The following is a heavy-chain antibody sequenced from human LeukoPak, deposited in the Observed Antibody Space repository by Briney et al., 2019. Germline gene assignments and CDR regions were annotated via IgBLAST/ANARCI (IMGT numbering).Heavy chain of an antibody. CDR1: GFTFSSYE. J-gene: IGHJ4*02. Sequence: GGSLRLSCAASGFTFSSYEMNWVRQAPGKGLEWVSYISSSGSTIYYADSVKGRFTISRDNAKNSLYLQMNSLRAEDTAVYYCARDSSGWYRRWDYWGQGTPVTVSS. CDR2: ISSSGSTI. V-gene: IGHV3-48*03. CDR3: ARDSSGWYRRWDY. D-gene: IGHD6-19*01.